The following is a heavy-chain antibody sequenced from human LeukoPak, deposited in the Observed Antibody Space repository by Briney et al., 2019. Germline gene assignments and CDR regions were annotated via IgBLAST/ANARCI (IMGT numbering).Heavy chain of an antibody. CDR3: ARVEYSGYDYRGAFDI. V-gene: IGHV4-59*01. Sequence: SETLSLTCAVYDGSFSGYYWSWIRQPPGKGLEWIGYIYYTGSTNYNPSLKSRVTISVDTSKNQFSLKLSSVTAADTAVYYCARVEYSGYDYRGAFDIWGQGTMVTVSS. CDR2: IYYTGST. D-gene: IGHD5-12*01. J-gene: IGHJ3*02. CDR1: DGSFSGYY.